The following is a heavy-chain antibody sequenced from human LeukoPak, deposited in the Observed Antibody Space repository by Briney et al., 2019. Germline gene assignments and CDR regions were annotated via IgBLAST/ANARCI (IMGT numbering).Heavy chain of an antibody. Sequence: GGSLRLSCAASGFTFTNYAMIWVRQAPGKGLEWVSAISGSGGSTYYADSVKGRFTISRDNSKNTLYLQMNSLRAEDTAVYYCAKGRYSSSWSSPFDYYYGMDVWGQGTAVTVSS. CDR2: ISGSGGST. D-gene: IGHD6-13*01. CDR1: GFTFTNYA. J-gene: IGHJ6*02. CDR3: AKGRYSSSWSSPFDYYYGMDV. V-gene: IGHV3-23*01.